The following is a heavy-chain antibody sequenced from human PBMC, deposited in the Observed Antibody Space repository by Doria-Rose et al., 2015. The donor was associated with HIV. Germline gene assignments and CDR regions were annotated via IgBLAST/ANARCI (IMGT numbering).Heavy chain of an antibody. CDR3: ARIKSSRWYHKYYFDF. CDR2: TFSDDER. Sequence: QESGPVLVKPTETLTLTCTVSGVSLSSPGMGVSWIRQPPGKDLEWLSNTFSDDERSYKTYLKSRLTISRGTSKSQVVLTMTDMDPVDTATYYCARIKSSRWYHKYYFDFWGQGTLVIVSA. J-gene: IGHJ4*02. V-gene: IGHV2-26*01. CDR1: GVSLSSPGMG. D-gene: IGHD6-13*01.